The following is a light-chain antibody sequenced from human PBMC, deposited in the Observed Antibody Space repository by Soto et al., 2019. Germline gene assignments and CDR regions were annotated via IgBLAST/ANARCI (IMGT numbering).Light chain of an antibody. V-gene: IGKV1-12*01. J-gene: IGKJ1*01. CDR2: AAS. CDR1: QSINNW. Sequence: DIQMTQSPSSVSAAVGDRVTITCRASQSINNWLAWYQQKPGKAPNLRIYAASSLQSGVPSRFSGGGSGTDFTLTISSRQPDDFATYYCQQANSCPPWTFGQGTKVEIK. CDR3: QQANSCPPWT.